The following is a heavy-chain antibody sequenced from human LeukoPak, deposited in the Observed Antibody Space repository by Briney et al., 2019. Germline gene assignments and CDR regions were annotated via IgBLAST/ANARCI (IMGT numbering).Heavy chain of an antibody. V-gene: IGHV3-23*01. CDR2: ISGSGGST. CDR1: GFTFSSYA. CDR3: AKAYYGSGSYASDAFDI. Sequence: PGRSLRLSCAASGFTFSSYAVSWVRQAPGKGLEWVSGISGSGGSTYYADSVKGRFTISRDNSKNTLYLQMNSLRAEDTAVYYCAKAYYGSGSYASDAFDIWGQGTMVTVSS. D-gene: IGHD3-10*01. J-gene: IGHJ3*02.